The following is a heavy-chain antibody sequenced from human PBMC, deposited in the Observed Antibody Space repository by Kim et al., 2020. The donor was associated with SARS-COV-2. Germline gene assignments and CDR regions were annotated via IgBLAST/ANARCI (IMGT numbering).Heavy chain of an antibody. CDR3: VKESRGASTGNSFDY. V-gene: IGHV3-23*01. J-gene: IGHJ4*02. CDR2: ISQSGQST. CDR1: GFIFSNYA. D-gene: IGHD2-2*01. Sequence: GGSLRLSCEASGFIFSNYAMSWVRQGPGKGLEWVSAISQSGQSTYYADSVRGRFTISRDNAKNTLSVQLSSLRAEDTALYYCVKESRGASTGNSFDYWGQGTLVTVSS.